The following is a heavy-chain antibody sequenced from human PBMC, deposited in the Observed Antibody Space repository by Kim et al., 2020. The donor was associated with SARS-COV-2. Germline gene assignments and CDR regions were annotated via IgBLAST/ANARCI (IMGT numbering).Heavy chain of an antibody. D-gene: IGHD3-10*01. CDR1: GFVFSNYA. CDR3: ARAEYYYGSGSYSYYFD. J-gene: IGHJ4*01. Sequence: GGSLRLSCAASGFVFSNYAVHWVRQAPGKGLEYVSAISSNGQSTYYGNSVKGRFTISRDNSKDTLYLQMGSLGVEDMAVYYCARAEYYYGSGSYSYYFD. CDR2: ISSNGQST. V-gene: IGHV3-64*01.